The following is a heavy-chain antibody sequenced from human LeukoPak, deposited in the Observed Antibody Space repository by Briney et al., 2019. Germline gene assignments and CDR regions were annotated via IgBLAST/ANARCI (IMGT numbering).Heavy chain of an antibody. V-gene: IGHV3-33*01. J-gene: IGHJ4*02. CDR2: IWYDGSDK. D-gene: IGHD3-10*01. CDR1: GFTFSSYG. CDR3: ARDITMVRGVIEGIDY. Sequence: GGSLRLSCAASGFTFSSYGMRWVRQAPGKGLEWVAVIWYDGSDKYYGDSVKGRFTISRDNSKNTLYLQTNSLRAEDAAVYYCARDITMVRGVIEGIDYWGQGTLVTVSS.